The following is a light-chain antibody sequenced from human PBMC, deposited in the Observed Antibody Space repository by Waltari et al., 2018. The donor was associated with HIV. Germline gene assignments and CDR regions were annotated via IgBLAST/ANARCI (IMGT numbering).Light chain of an antibody. CDR1: QSISSN. V-gene: IGKV3-15*01. Sequence: EIVMTQSPATLSVSPGARATLSCRASQSISSNLAWYQQKPGQAPRLLIYDASTRATGIPARFSGSGSGTEFTLTISSLQSEDFAVYYCQQYNNWPPLTFGGGTKVEIK. CDR3: QQYNNWPPLT. J-gene: IGKJ4*01. CDR2: DAS.